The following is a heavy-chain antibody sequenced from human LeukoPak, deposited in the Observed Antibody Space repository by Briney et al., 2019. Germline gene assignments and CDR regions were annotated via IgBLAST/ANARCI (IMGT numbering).Heavy chain of an antibody. CDR3: AKARRVGSGTLTTVTTVDY. V-gene: IGHV3-23*01. D-gene: IGHD4-17*01. CDR1: GFTFSSYA. CDR2: ISGSGGST. Sequence: GGSLRLSCAASGFTFSSYAMSWVRQAPGKGLEWVSAISGSGGSTYYADSVKGRFTISRDNSKNTLYLQMNSLRAEDTAVYYCAKARRVGSGTLTTVTTVDYWGQGTLVTVSS. J-gene: IGHJ4*02.